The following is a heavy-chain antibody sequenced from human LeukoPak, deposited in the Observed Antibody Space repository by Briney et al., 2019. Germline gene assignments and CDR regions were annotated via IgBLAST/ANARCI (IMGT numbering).Heavy chain of an antibody. CDR2: IYPGDSDT. CDR1: GYGFTTYW. J-gene: IGHJ3*02. V-gene: IGHV5-51*01. Sequence: GESLKISFKGSGYGFTTYWIAWVRQMPGKGLEWMGIIYPGDSDTRYNPSFQDQVTMSADKSISTAYLQWSSLKASDTAMYYCARRYYYDSSGLDGFDIWGQGTMVTVSS. D-gene: IGHD3-22*01. CDR3: ARRYYYDSSGLDGFDI.